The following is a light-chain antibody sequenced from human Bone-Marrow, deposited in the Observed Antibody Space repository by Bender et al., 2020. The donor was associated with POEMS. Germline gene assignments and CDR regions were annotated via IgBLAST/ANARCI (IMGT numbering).Light chain of an antibody. J-gene: IGLJ1*01. V-gene: IGLV2-23*01. CDR3: CSYAGDKV. CDR1: SRDVV. Sequence: QSALTQPASVSGSPGQSITISCTGTSRDVVVSWYQHHPGEAPKLIIYKATMRPSGVSIRFSGSKSGNTASLTISGLQAEDEADYYCCSYAGDKVFGSGTKVTVL. CDR2: KAT.